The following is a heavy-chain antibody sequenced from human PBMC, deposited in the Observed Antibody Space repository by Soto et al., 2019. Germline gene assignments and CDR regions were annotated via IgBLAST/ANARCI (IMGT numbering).Heavy chain of an antibody. CDR2: VHRSGRT. J-gene: IGHJ4*02. Sequence: QVQLQESGPGPVKPSGTLSLTCAVSVASISSDKWWPWVRQPPGKGLEWIGEVHRSGRTNYNPTLKSRVIMSIDKSKNQFSLKLTSVTAADTAVYYCARGGDWRFDYWGQGTPVTVSS. CDR3: ARGGDWRFDY. D-gene: IGHD1-1*01. V-gene: IGHV4-4*02. CDR1: VASISSDKW.